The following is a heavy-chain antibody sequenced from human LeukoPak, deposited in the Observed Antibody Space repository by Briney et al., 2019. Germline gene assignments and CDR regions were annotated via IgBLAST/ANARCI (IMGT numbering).Heavy chain of an antibody. J-gene: IGHJ6*02. Sequence: GRSLRLSCAASEFTFSRYWMHWFRQAPGKGLVWVSRISTDGSSTSYADSVKGRFTISRDNGKNTLYLQMNSLRAEDTAVYYCASYLTSIPSGMDVWGQGTTVTVSS. CDR2: ISTDGSST. CDR1: EFTFSRYW. CDR3: ASYLTSIPSGMDV. V-gene: IGHV3-74*01. D-gene: IGHD2/OR15-2a*01.